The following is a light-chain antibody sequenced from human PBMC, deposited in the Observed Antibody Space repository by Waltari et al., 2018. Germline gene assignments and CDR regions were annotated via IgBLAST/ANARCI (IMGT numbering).Light chain of an antibody. V-gene: IGKV3-20*01. Sequence: EIVLTQSPGTLFLSPGEGATLSCRASQSVSRTLAWYQQKPGQAPRLLIYSASRRATGIPDRFSGSGSGTDFSLTISRLEPDDSAVYFCQHYVSLPATFGQGTKVEIK. J-gene: IGKJ1*01. CDR1: QSVSRT. CDR3: QHYVSLPAT. CDR2: SAS.